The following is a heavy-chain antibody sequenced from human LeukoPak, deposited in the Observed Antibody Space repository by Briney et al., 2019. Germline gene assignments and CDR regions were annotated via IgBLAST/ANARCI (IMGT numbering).Heavy chain of an antibody. CDR2: IGTAGDT. CDR1: GITFSSYD. J-gene: IGHJ2*01. V-gene: IGHV3-13*01. Sequence: GGSLRLSCAVSGITFSSYDMHWVRQVIGKGLEWVSAIGTAGDTYYRGSVKGRFTISRENAKNSLYLQMNSLRAGDTAVYYCARGPYDGLPVYFELWGRGTLVTVSS. CDR3: ARGPYDGLPVYFEL. D-gene: IGHD3-16*01.